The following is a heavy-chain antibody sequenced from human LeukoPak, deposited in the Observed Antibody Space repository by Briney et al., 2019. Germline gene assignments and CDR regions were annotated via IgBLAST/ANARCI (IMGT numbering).Heavy chain of an antibody. CDR1: GYSFTSYW. V-gene: IGHV5-51*01. Sequence: GESLKISCKGTGYSFTSYWIAWVRQMPGKGLEWMGIIHPGDSDTRYSPSFRGQVTISADKSISTAYLQWSSLKASDTAMYYCARQGGSSYDYWGQGTLVAVSS. CDR3: ARQGGSSYDY. D-gene: IGHD6-13*01. J-gene: IGHJ4*02. CDR2: IHPGDSDT.